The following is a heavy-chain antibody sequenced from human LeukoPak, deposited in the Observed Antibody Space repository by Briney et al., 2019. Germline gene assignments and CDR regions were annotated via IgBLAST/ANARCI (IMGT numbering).Heavy chain of an antibody. CDR1: GGSISSSSYY. D-gene: IGHD3-3*01. CDR3: ARQTYDFWSGYYPYYFDY. Sequence: PSETLTLTCTVSGGSISSSSYYWGRIRQPPGKGLEWVGSIYDSGSTYYNPSLKSRVTISVDTSKNQFSPKLSSVTAADTAVYYCARQTYDFWSGYYPYYFDYWGQGTLVTVSS. V-gene: IGHV4-39*01. J-gene: IGHJ4*02. CDR2: IYDSGST.